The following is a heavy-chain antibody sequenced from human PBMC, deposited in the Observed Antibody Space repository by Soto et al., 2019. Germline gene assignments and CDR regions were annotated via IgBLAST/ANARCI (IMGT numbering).Heavy chain of an antibody. D-gene: IGHD5-18*01. V-gene: IGHV3-15*01. CDR1: GFPFSSYD. Sequence: GGSLRLSCAASGFPFSSYDMSWVRQAPGKGLEWVGRIKSKTDGGTTDYAAPVKGRFTISRDDSKNTLYLQMNSLKTEDTAVYYCTTPGYSYGPDAFDIWGQGTMVTVSS. CDR3: TTPGYSYGPDAFDI. CDR2: IKSKTDGGTT. J-gene: IGHJ3*02.